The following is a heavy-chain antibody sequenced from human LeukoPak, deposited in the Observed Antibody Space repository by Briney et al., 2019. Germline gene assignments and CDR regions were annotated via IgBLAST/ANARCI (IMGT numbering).Heavy chain of an antibody. D-gene: IGHD3-16*02. Sequence: SETLSLTCTVSGGSISSYYWSWIRQPPGKGLEWIGYIYYSGSTNYNPSLKSRVTISVDTSKNQFSLKLSSVTAADTAVYYCARMLRDYDYVWGSYRQSLDYWGQGTLVTVSS. J-gene: IGHJ4*02. CDR3: ARMLRDYDYVWGSYRQSLDY. CDR1: GGSISSYY. V-gene: IGHV4-59*01. CDR2: IYYSGST.